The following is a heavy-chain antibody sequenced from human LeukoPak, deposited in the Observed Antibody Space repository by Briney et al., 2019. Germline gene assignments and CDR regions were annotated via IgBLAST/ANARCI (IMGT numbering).Heavy chain of an antibody. D-gene: IGHD2-2*01. CDR2: IYPGDSDT. J-gene: IGHJ5*02. CDR1: GYRFTSYW. V-gene: IGHV5-51*01. CDR3: ARQVVAPAAGGFDP. Sequence: GESLKISCKSSGYRFTSYWIGWVRQMPGKGLEWMGVIYPGDSDTRYSPSFQGQVTISADKSISTAYLQWSSLKASDTAMYYCARQVVAPAAGGFDPWGQGTLVTVSS.